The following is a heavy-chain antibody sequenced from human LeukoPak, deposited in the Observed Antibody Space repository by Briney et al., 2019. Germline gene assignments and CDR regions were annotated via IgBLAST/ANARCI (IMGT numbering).Heavy chain of an antibody. J-gene: IGHJ6*04. V-gene: IGHV3-23*01. CDR3: AELGITMIGGV. CDR1: GFTFSSYA. Sequence: GGSLRLSCAASGFTFSSYAMSWVRQAPGKGLEWVSAISGSGGSTYYADSVKGRFTISRDNAKNSLYLQMNSLRAEDTAVYYCAELGITMIGGVWGKGTTVTIFS. CDR2: ISGSGGST. D-gene: IGHD3-10*02.